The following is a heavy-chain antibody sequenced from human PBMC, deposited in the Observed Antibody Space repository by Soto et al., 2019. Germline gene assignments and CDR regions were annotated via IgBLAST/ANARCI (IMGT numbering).Heavy chain of an antibody. CDR2: ISAYNGNT. V-gene: IGHV1-18*04. D-gene: IGHD2-2*01. CDR1: GYTFASYG. Sequence: SVKVSCTASGYTFASYGIIWVRQAPGQGLEWMGWISAYNGNTNYAQKLQGRVTMTTDTSTSTAYMELRSLRSDDTAVYYCARAPSCSSTSCPNWFDPWGQGTLVTVSS. J-gene: IGHJ5*02. CDR3: ARAPSCSSTSCPNWFDP.